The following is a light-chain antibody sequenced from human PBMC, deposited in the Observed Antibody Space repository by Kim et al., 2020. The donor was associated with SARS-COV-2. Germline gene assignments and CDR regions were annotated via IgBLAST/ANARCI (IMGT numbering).Light chain of an antibody. J-gene: IGLJ2*01. Sequence: PGMPARVSCGGNSIGSKGVHWYQQKSGQAPVLVIYYDSDRPSGIPERFSGSNSGNTATLTISRVEAGDEADYYCQVWDSSSDHRVVFGGGTQLTVL. V-gene: IGLV3-21*04. CDR1: SIGSKG. CDR2: YDS. CDR3: QVWDSSSDHRVV.